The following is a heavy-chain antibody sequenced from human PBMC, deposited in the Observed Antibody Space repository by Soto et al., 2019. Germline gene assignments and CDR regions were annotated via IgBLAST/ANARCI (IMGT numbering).Heavy chain of an antibody. CDR2: ISYDGSNK. J-gene: IGHJ4*01. D-gene: IGHD6-19*01. Sequence: GGSPSLSCAASGFTFSSYGMRWVRQAPGKGLEWVAVISYDGSNKYYADSVKGRFSISRDNSKNTLYLQMNSLRAEDTAVYYCAKGYTPHFGWPRLGNWGQETLVATSS. V-gene: IGHV3-30*18. CDR1: GFTFSSYG. CDR3: AKGYTPHFGWPRLGN.